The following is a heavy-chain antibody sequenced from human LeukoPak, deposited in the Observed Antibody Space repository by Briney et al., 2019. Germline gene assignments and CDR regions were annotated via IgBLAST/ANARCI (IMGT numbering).Heavy chain of an antibody. D-gene: IGHD6-19*01. V-gene: IGHV4-59*12. CDR1: GGSISSYY. Sequence: SETLSLTCTVSGGSISSYYWSWIRQPPGKGLEWIGSIYYSGSTYYNPSLKSRVTISVDTSKNQFSLKLSSVTAADTAVYYCASQTGMGYSSGWYSSVRVVRAFDYWGQGTLVTVSS. CDR2: IYYSGST. J-gene: IGHJ4*02. CDR3: ASQTGMGYSSGWYSSVRVVRAFDY.